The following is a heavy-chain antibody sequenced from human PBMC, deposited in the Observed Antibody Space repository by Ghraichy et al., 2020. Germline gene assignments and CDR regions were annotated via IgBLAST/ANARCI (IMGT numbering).Heavy chain of an antibody. V-gene: IGHV3-48*02. CDR3: ARAGRITMIVVAYGGAHYGMDV. CDR2: ISSSSSTI. Sequence: GGSLRLSCAASGFTFSSYSMNWVRQAPGKGLEWVSYISSSSSTIYYADSVKGRFTISRDNAKNSLYLQMNSLRDEDTAVYYCARAGRITMIVVAYGGAHYGMDVWGQGTTVTVSS. D-gene: IGHD3-22*01. J-gene: IGHJ6*02. CDR1: GFTFSSYS.